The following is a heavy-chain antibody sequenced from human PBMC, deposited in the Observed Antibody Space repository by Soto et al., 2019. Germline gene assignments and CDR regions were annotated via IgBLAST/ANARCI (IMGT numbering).Heavy chain of an antibody. CDR1: CGSISSYY. CDR3: AGGYCSGGSCPFDY. V-gene: IGHV4-4*07. Sequence: PSETLSLTCTVSCGSISSYYWSWIRQPAGKGLEWIGRIYTSGSTNYNPSLKSRVTMSVDTSKNQFSLKLSSVTAADTAVYYCAGGYCSGGSCPFDYWGQGTLVTVSS. J-gene: IGHJ4*02. D-gene: IGHD2-15*01. CDR2: IYTSGST.